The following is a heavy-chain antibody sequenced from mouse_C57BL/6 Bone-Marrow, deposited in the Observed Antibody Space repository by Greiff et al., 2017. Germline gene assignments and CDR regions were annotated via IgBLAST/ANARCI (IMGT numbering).Heavy chain of an antibody. CDR2: ISDGGSYT. Sequence: EVHLLQSGAGLVKPGASLKLSCAASGFTFTSYAMSWVRQTPEKRLEWVATISDGGSYTYYPDNVKGRFTISRDTATNNMYLHMSHLKSEDTAKYYGASSYYRVSFDYWGQGTTLTVSS. CDR3: ASSYYRVSFDY. V-gene: IGHV5-4*01. D-gene: IGHD2-14*01. J-gene: IGHJ2*01. CDR1: GFTFTSYA.